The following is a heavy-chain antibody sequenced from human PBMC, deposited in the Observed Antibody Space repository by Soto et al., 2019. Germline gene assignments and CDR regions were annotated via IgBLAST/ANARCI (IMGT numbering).Heavy chain of an antibody. D-gene: IGHD3-10*01. V-gene: IGHV4-59*01. CDR3: ARDGPLYYGSGSYYRNYYYGMDV. CDR1: GGSISSYY. Sequence: SETLSLTCAVSGGSISSYYWSWIRQPPGKGLEWIGYIYYSGSTNYNPSLKSRVTISVDTSKNQFSLKLSSVTAADTAVYYCARDGPLYYGSGSYYRNYYYGMDVWGQGTTVTVSS. J-gene: IGHJ6*02. CDR2: IYYSGST.